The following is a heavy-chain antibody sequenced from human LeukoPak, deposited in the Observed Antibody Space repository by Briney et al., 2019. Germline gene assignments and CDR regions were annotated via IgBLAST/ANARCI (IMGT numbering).Heavy chain of an antibody. CDR3: ARVYSSSWYWNWFDP. CDR2: INHGGST. CDR1: GGSFSGYY. V-gene: IGHV4-34*01. J-gene: IGHJ5*02. D-gene: IGHD6-13*01. Sequence: SETLSLTCAVYGGSFSGYYWSWIRQPPGKGLEWIGEINHGGSTNYNPSLKSRVTISVDTSKNQFSLKVTSVTAADTAVYYCARVYSSSWYWNWFDPWGQGTLVTVSS.